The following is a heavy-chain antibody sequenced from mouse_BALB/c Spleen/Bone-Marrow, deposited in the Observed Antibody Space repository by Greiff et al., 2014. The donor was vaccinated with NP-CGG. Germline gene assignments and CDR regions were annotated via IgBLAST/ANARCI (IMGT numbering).Heavy chain of an antibody. Sequence: QVQLKESGAELVKPGASVKLSCKASGYTFTSYYMYWVKQRPGQGLEWIGEINPSNGGTNFNEKFKSKDTLTVDKSSSTAYMQLSSLTSEDSAVYYCTRSDGYYVPHWYFDVWGAGTTVTVSS. CDR3: TRSDGYYVPHWYFDV. V-gene: IGHV1S81*02. J-gene: IGHJ1*01. CDR1: GYTFTSYY. D-gene: IGHD2-3*01. CDR2: INPSNGGT.